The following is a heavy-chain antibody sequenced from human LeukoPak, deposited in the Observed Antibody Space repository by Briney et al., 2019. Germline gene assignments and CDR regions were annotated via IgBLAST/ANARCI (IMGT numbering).Heavy chain of an antibody. Sequence: ASVKVSCKASGGTFSSYAISWVRQAPGQGLEWMGWISAYNGNTNYAQKLQGRVTMTTDTSTSTAYMELRSLRSDDTAVYYCARDGVGYCSSTSCFNWFDPWGQGTLVTVSS. CDR3: ARDGVGYCSSTSCFNWFDP. CDR2: ISAYNGNT. J-gene: IGHJ5*02. V-gene: IGHV1-18*01. D-gene: IGHD2-2*01. CDR1: GGTFSSYA.